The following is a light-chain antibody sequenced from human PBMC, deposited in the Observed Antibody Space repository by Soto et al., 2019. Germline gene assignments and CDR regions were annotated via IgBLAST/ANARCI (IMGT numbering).Light chain of an antibody. V-gene: IGKV3-15*01. CDR1: QSVSTN. Sequence: EIAMTQSPATLSVSPGERATLSCRASQSVSTNLAWYQQRPGQAPRLLISGASTRATGIPARFSGSGSGTEFTLTVSSLQSEDFAIYYCQQYDNWPPRFGQGTKLEIK. J-gene: IGKJ2*03. CDR3: QQYDNWPPR. CDR2: GAS.